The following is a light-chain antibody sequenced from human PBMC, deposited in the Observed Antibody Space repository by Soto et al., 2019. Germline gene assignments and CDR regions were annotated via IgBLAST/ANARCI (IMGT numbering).Light chain of an antibody. Sequence: EIVLTQSPGTLFLSPGERATLSCRASQSVGNNYLSWFQQKPGQAPRLLIYNASNRAAGIPDRFSGSGSGSDYSLTISRLEPEDVAVYFCHQHATSPLTFGPGTKVNVK. J-gene: IGKJ3*01. V-gene: IGKV3-20*01. CDR2: NAS. CDR3: HQHATSPLT. CDR1: QSVGNNY.